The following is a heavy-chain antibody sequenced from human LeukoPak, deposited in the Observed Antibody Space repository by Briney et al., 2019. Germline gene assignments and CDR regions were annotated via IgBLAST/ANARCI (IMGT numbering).Heavy chain of an antibody. CDR2: ITAYNGNT. J-gene: IGHJ6*02. V-gene: IGHV1-18*01. D-gene: IGHD6-19*01. CDR3: ARDRKLRYSSGWYGGGGMDV. Sequence: ASVKVSCKASGYTFTSYGISWVRQAPGQGLEWMGWITAYNGNTHYAQKLQGRVTMTTDTSPSTAYMELRSLRSDDTAVYYCARDRKLRYSSGWYGGGGMDVWGQGTTVTVSS. CDR1: GYTFTSYG.